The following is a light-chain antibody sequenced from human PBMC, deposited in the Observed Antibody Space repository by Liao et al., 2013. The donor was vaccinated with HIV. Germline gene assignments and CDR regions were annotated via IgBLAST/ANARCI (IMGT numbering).Light chain of an antibody. CDR1: KLGDKY. Sequence: SYELTQAPSVSVSPGQTASITCSADKLGDKYACWYQQKPGQSPVVVIYQDSKRPSGIPERFSGSNSGNTATLTISGTQAIDEADYYCQTWDRTTYVFGSGTRVTVL. V-gene: IGLV3-1*01. CDR3: QTWDRTTYV. CDR2: QDS. J-gene: IGLJ1*01.